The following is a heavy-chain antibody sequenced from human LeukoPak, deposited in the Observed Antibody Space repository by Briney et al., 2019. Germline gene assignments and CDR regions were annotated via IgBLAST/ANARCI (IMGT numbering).Heavy chain of an antibody. J-gene: IGHJ3*02. Sequence: GGSLRLSCAASGFTFDDYGMSWVRQAPGKGLEWVSGINWNGGSTGYADSVKGRFTISRDNAKNSLYLQMNCLRAEDTALYYCATTVGYCSSTSCYDPFDIWGQGTMVTVSS. D-gene: IGHD2-2*01. CDR1: GFTFDDYG. CDR2: INWNGGST. V-gene: IGHV3-20*04. CDR3: ATTVGYCSSTSCYDPFDI.